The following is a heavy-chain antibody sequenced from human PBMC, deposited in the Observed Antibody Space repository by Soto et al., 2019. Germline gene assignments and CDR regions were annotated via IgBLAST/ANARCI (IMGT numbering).Heavy chain of an antibody. D-gene: IGHD3-3*01. V-gene: IGHV4-31*11. CDR2: VSVSGNA. CDR1: GDSIGSGAFY. J-gene: IGHJ6*02. Sequence: QLQESGPGLVAPSQTLSLRCAVSGDSIGSGAFYWTWVRQVSGKGLEWIGFVSVSGNAFYNPPLKSRVAISIETSENQLSLSLLSVTAADAAVYFCARALGGVSSSGMDVWGQGTTVTVSS. CDR3: ARALGGVSSSGMDV.